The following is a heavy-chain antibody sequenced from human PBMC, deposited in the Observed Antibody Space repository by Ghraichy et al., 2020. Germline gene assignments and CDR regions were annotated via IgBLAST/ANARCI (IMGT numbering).Heavy chain of an antibody. V-gene: IGHV3-23*01. CDR2: ISGSGGRT. Sequence: GGSLRLSCAASGFTFSSYAMRWVRQAPGKGLEWVSAISGSGGRTDYADSVKGRFTISRDNSKNTLYLQMNSLRAEDTAVYYCANGGRAGDFLSWVDDWGQGTLVTVSS. J-gene: IGHJ4*02. CDR3: ANGGRAGDFLSWVDD. D-gene: IGHD3-3*01. CDR1: GFTFSSYA.